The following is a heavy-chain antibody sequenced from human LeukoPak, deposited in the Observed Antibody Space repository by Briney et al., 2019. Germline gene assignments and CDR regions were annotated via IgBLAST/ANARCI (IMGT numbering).Heavy chain of an antibody. CDR2: ISSSSSTI. CDR3: ARVGSYYYDSSGYSARPAQFDY. V-gene: IGHV3-48*02. Sequence: PGGSLRLSCAASGFTFSSYSMNWVRQAPGKGLEWVSYISSSSSTIYYADSVRGRFTISRDNAKNSLYLQMNSLRDEDTAVYYCARVGSYYYDSSGYSARPAQFDYWGQGTLVTVSS. D-gene: IGHD3-22*01. CDR1: GFTFSSYS. J-gene: IGHJ4*02.